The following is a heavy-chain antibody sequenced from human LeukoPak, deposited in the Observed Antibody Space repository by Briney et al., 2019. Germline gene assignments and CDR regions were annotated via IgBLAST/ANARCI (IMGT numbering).Heavy chain of an antibody. Sequence: GGSLRLSCAASGFTFSSYGMHWVRQAPGKGLEWVAVISYDGSNKYYADSVKGRFTISRDNSKNTLYLQMNSLRAEDTAVYYCAKEGDGYTFGGYWGQGTLVTVSS. CDR2: ISYDGSNK. CDR1: GFTFSSYG. CDR3: AKEGDGYTFGGY. J-gene: IGHJ4*02. D-gene: IGHD5-24*01. V-gene: IGHV3-30*18.